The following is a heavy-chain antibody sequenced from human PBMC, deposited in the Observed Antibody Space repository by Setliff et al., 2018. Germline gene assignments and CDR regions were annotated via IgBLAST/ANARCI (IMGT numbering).Heavy chain of an antibody. CDR3: ARGVYEYSYGYRGHYYYYMDV. CDR2: INAGNGYT. CDR1: GYTFTTYG. Sequence: ASVKVSCKASGYTFTTYGVHWVRQAPGQRLEWMGWINAGNGYTKYVQGFTGRFVFSLDTSVSTAYLQISSLKAEDTAVYYCARGVYEYSYGYRGHYYYYMDVWGKGATVTVSS. J-gene: IGHJ6*03. D-gene: IGHD3-16*01. V-gene: IGHV7-4-1*02.